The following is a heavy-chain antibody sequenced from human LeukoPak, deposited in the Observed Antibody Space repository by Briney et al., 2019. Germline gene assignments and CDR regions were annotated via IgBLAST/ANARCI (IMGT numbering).Heavy chain of an antibody. Sequence: GVSVKVSCKASGYTFTSYGISWVRQAPGQGLEWMGWISAYNGNTNYAQKLQGRVTMTTDTSTSTAYMELRSLRSDDTAVYYCARDLANEYYYGSGSYYNALVDYWGQGTLVTVSS. J-gene: IGHJ4*02. D-gene: IGHD3-10*01. CDR3: ARDLANEYYYGSGSYYNALVDY. V-gene: IGHV1-18*01. CDR2: ISAYNGNT. CDR1: GYTFTSYG.